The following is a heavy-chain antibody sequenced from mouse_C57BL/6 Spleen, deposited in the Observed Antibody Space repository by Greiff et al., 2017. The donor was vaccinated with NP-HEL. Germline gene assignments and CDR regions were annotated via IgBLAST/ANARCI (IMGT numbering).Heavy chain of an antibody. D-gene: IGHD1-1*01. CDR2: IDPSDSYT. J-gene: IGHJ4*01. Sequence: QVQLQQPGAELVMPGASVKLSCKASGYTFTSYWMHWVKQRPGQGLEWIGEIDPSDSYTNYNQKFKGKSTLTVDKSSSTAYMQLSSLTSEDSAVYYCAPNYGGAMDYWGQGTSVTVSS. V-gene: IGHV1-69*01. CDR3: APNYGGAMDY. CDR1: GYTFTSYW.